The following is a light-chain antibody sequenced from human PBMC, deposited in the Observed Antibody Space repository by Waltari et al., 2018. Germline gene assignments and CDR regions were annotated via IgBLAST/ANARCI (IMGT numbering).Light chain of an antibody. CDR1: ALPKKD. CDR3: QSADNSNTYVI. V-gene: IGLV3-25*03. J-gene: IGLJ2*01. Sequence: SYELTQPPSVSVSPGQTARITCAGTALPKKDGYWYQQKPGQAPVLVKHKDSERPSVIPERYSGSSSGTTVTLTISGVQAEDEADYYCQSADNSNTYVIFGGGTKLTVL. CDR2: KDS.